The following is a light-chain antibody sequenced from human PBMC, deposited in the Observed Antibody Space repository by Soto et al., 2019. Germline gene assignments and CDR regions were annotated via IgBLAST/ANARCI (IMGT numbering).Light chain of an antibody. J-gene: IGKJ2*01. V-gene: IGKV1-5*01. CDR2: DAS. CDR1: QSIGSW. CDR3: QQYNSYST. Sequence: DIQMTQSPSTLSASVGDRVTITCRASQSIGSWLAWYQQKPGKAPKLLIYDASSLESGVPSRFSGSGSGTEFTLTISSLQPDGFATYYCQQYNSYSTFGQGTKLEIK.